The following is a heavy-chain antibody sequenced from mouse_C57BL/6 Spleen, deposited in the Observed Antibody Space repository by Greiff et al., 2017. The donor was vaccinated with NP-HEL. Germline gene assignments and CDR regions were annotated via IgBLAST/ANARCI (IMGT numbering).Heavy chain of an antibody. D-gene: IGHD2-13*01. CDR1: GFSLTSYG. J-gene: IGHJ1*03. V-gene: IGHV2-2*01. CDR3: ARGLRYFDV. CDR2: IWSGGST. Sequence: VKLVESGPGLVQPSQCLSITCTVSGFSLTSYGVHWVRQSPGKGLEWLGVIWSGGSTDYNAAFISRLSISKDNSKSQVFFKMNSLQADDTAIYYCARGLRYFDVWGTGTTVTVSS.